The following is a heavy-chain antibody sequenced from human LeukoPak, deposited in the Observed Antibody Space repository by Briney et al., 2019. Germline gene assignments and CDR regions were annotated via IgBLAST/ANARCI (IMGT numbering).Heavy chain of an antibody. CDR3: ARDQVIVPAVDY. D-gene: IGHD2-2*01. CDR1: GGSISSGDYY. CDR2: IYYSGST. J-gene: IGHJ4*02. V-gene: IGHV4-30-4*08. Sequence: PSETLSLTCTVSGGSISSGDYYWSWIRQPPGKGLEWIGYIYYSGSTYYNPPLKSRVTISVDTSKNQFSLKLSSVTAADTAVYYCARDQVIVPAVDYWGQGTLVTVSS.